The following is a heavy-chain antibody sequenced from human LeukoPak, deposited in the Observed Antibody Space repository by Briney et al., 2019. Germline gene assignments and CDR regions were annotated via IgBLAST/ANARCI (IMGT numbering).Heavy chain of an antibody. CDR3: AKEKPRDAFDI. Sequence: GGSLRLSCAASGFTFSSYGMHWVRQAPGKGLEWVAVISYDGSNKYYADFVKGRFTISRDNSKNTLYLQMNSLRAEDTAVYYCAKEKPRDAFDIWGQGTMVTVSS. CDR1: GFTFSSYG. CDR2: ISYDGSNK. J-gene: IGHJ3*02. V-gene: IGHV3-30*18.